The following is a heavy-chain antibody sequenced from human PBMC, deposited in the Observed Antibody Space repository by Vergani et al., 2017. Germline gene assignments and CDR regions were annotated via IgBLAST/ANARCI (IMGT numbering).Heavy chain of an antibody. CDR2: FKSDGSIT. J-gene: IGHJ5*01. CDR3: VRARCSGPCFMSNWFDS. V-gene: IGHV3-74*02. CDR1: GFSFSGYW. D-gene: IGHD5-12*01. Sequence: LVESGGGLVQPGGSLRLSCEGSGFSFSGYWMHWVRQSPEKGLVWVSRFKSDGSITNYADSVKGRFTISRDNAKNTLYLEMNSLRGDDTAIYYCVRARCSGPCFMSNWFDSWGQGTLVTVSS.